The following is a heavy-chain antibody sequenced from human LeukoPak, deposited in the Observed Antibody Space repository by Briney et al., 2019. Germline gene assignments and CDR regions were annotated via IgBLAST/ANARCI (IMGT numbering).Heavy chain of an antibody. D-gene: IGHD2-2*01. J-gene: IGHJ4*02. Sequence: VASVKVSCKASGYTFTGYYMHWVRQAPGQGLEWMGWINPNSGGTNYAQKFQGRVTMTRDTSISTAYMELSRLRSDDTAVYYCARLYCSSTSCYLESHFDYWGQGTLVTVSS. CDR1: GYTFTGYY. CDR2: INPNSGGT. V-gene: IGHV1-2*02. CDR3: ARLYCSSTSCYLESHFDY.